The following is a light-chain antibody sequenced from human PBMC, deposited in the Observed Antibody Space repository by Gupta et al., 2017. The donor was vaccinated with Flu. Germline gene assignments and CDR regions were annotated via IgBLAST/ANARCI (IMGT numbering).Light chain of an antibody. CDR1: SSDVGGYNY. CDR2: EVS. J-gene: IGLJ1*01. V-gene: IGLV2-14*01. Sequence: QSALTQPASVSGSPRRYITIPCTGTSSDVGGYNYVSWYQQHPGKAPKLMIYEVSNRPSGVSNRFSGSKSGNTASLTISGLQAEDEADYYCSSYTSSSTPYVFGTGTKVTVL. CDR3: SSYTSSSTPYV.